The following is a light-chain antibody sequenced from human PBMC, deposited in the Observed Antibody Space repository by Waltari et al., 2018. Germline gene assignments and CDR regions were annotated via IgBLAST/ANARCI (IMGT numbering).Light chain of an antibody. CDR3: QQFANLPLT. Sequence: DIQMTQSPSSLSASVGARVTISCQASQDISDYLNWYQQKPGKAPKLLIYDASSLEAGVPSRFSGSGSGTDFTFTISSLQPDDIATYYCQQFANLPLTFGGGTKVEIK. CDR2: DAS. J-gene: IGKJ4*01. CDR1: QDISDY. V-gene: IGKV1-33*01.